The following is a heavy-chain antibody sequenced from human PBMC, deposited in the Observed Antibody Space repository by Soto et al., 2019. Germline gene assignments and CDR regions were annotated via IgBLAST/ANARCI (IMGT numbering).Heavy chain of an antibody. CDR3: ARDGHFDSRGIMDV. J-gene: IGHJ6*02. CDR2: IYQSGIT. Sequence: QVQMEESGPGLVKPSGTLSLTSAVSGDSISRSTWWRWVRQTPEKGLEWIGEIYQSGITHYSPSLKNRMTISLDKSKNEFSLKLTSVTAADAAVYYCARDGHFDSRGIMDVWGRGTTVTVSS. CDR1: GDSISRSTW. D-gene: IGHD3-22*01. V-gene: IGHV4-4*02.